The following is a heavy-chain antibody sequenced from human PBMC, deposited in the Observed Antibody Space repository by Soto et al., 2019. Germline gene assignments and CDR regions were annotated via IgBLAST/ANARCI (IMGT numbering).Heavy chain of an antibody. J-gene: IGHJ4*02. D-gene: IGHD2-2*01. CDR2: INAGNGNT. Sequence: VSCKASGYTFTSYAMHWVRQAPGQRLEWMGWINAGNGNTKYSQKFQGRVTITRDTSASTAYMELSSLRSEDTAVYYCARGARLVVPAAYYDYWGQGTLVTVSS. CDR1: GYTFTSYA. V-gene: IGHV1-3*01. CDR3: ARGARLVVPAAYYDY.